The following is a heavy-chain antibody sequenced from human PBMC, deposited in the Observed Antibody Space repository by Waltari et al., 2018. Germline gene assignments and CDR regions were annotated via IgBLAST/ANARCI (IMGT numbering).Heavy chain of an antibody. CDR2: ISRNSDRI. D-gene: IGHD4-4*01. CDR3: AKDGTTFKNYYGLDV. J-gene: IGHJ6*02. Sequence: EVQLVESGGGLVQPGRFLRLSCAASGFTFDDYAMHWVRQGPGKGLEWVSGISRNSDRIGYADSVKGRFTISRDNAKNSLYLQMNSLRAEDTALYFCAKDGTTFKNYYGLDVWGQGTTVTVSS. V-gene: IGHV3-9*01. CDR1: GFTFDDYA.